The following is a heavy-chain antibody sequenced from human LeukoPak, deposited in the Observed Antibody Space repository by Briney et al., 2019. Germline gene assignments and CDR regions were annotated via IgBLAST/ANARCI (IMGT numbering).Heavy chain of an antibody. CDR1: GFTFNTYG. CDR2: IRYDGIHK. CDR3: VKDRGEF. Sequence: GGSLRLSCAASGFTFNTYGMNWVRQAPGKGLECVAFIRYDGIHKYYADSVKGRFTISRDNSKNTLYLPMNSLRVEDTAIYYCVKDRGEFWGQGTMVTVSS. V-gene: IGHV3-30*02. J-gene: IGHJ3*01. D-gene: IGHD3-10*01.